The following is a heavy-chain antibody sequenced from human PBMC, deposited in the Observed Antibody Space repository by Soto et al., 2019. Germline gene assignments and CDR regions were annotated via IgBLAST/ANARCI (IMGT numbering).Heavy chain of an antibody. CDR1: GFTFSSYG. CDR3: AGFFIAVAGATPPSPPDS. CDR2: IWYDGSNK. V-gene: IGHV3-33*01. J-gene: IGHJ4*02. D-gene: IGHD6-19*01. Sequence: QVQLVESGGGVVQPGRSLRLSCAASGFTFSSYGMHWVRQAPGKGLEWVAVIWYDGSNKYYADSVRGRFTISRDNSKNRFYLKMNGRGAEGPAVYYCAGFFIAVAGATPPSPPDSGGQGPLVPVSS.